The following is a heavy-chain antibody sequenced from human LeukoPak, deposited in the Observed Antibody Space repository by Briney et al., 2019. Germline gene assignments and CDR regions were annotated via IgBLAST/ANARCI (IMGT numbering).Heavy chain of an antibody. CDR2: IYTSGST. CDR3: ARTGRSGYSNYVDWFDP. CDR1: GGSISSGSYY. Sequence: SSETLSLTCTVSGGSISSGSYYWSWIRQPAGKGLEWIGRIYTSGSTNYNPSLKSRVTISVDTSKNQFSLKLSSVTAADTAVYYCARTGRSGYSNYVDWFDPWGQGTLVTVSS. V-gene: IGHV4-61*02. J-gene: IGHJ5*02. D-gene: IGHD4-11*01.